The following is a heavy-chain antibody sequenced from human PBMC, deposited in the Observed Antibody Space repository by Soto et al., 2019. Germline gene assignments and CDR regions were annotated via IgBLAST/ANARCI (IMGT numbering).Heavy chain of an antibody. D-gene: IGHD3-16*02. CDR2: ISYDGSNK. V-gene: IGHV3-30-3*01. CDR1: GFTFSSYA. Sequence: QVQLVESGGGVVQPGRSLRLSCAASGFTFSSYAMHWVRQAPGKGLEWVAVISYDGSNKYYADSVKGRFTISRDNSKNTLYLQMNSLRAEDTAVYYCARLPSYDYVWGSYRSEDYWGQGTLVTVSS. J-gene: IGHJ4*02. CDR3: ARLPSYDYVWGSYRSEDY.